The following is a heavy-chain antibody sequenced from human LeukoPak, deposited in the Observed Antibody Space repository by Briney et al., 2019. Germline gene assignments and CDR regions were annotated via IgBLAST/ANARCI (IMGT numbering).Heavy chain of an antibody. J-gene: IGHJ4*02. CDR1: GFTFSSYG. D-gene: IGHD6-19*01. Sequence: PGGSLRLSCAASGFTFSSYGMHWVRQAPGKGLEWVAVIWYDGSNKYYADSVKGRFTISRDNSKNTLYLQMNSLRAEDTAVYYCARVNSGWSNVGTFDYWGQGTLVTVSS. CDR3: ARVNSGWSNVGTFDY. V-gene: IGHV3-33*01. CDR2: IWYDGSNK.